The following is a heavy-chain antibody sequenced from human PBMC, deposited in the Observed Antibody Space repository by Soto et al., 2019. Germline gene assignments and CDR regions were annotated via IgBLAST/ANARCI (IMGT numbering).Heavy chain of an antibody. Sequence: SETLSLTCTVSGGSVSSGSYYWSWIRQPPGKGLEWIGYIYYSGSTNYNPSLKSRVTISVDTSKNQFSLKLSSVTAADTAVYYCARVTHYYDSSGYYRYFDYWGQGTLVTVSS. CDR2: IYYSGST. D-gene: IGHD3-22*01. CDR3: ARVTHYYDSSGYYRYFDY. V-gene: IGHV4-61*01. CDR1: GGSVSSGSYY. J-gene: IGHJ4*02.